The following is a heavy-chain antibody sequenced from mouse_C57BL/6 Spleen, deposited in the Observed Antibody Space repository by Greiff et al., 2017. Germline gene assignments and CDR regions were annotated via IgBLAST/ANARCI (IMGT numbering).Heavy chain of an antibody. CDR2: IYPGDGAT. CDR1: GYAFSSSW. Sequence: VQLQQSGPELVKPGASVKISCTASGYAFSSSWMNWVKQRPGKGLEWIGRIYPGDGATNYKGKFKGQATLTADKASSTAYMQLSSLTSEDSAVYFCARDYDYGGAWFAYWGQGTLVTVAA. D-gene: IGHD2-4*01. J-gene: IGHJ3*01. V-gene: IGHV1-82*01. CDR3: ARDYDYGGAWFAY.